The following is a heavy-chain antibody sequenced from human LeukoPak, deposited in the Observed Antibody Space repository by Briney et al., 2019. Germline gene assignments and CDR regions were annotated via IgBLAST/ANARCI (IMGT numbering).Heavy chain of an antibody. CDR3: AKNFAAGTEYFQH. D-gene: IGHD6-13*01. V-gene: IGHV3-23*01. Sequence: GGSLRLSCVASGFTFSSFAMTWVRQAPGTGLEWVSAISGGSTSTYYTDSVKGRFTISRDNSKNTLFLQMNSLRAEDTAVYYRAKNFAAGTEYFQHWGQGTLVTVSS. CDR2: ISGGSTST. CDR1: GFTFSSFA. J-gene: IGHJ1*01.